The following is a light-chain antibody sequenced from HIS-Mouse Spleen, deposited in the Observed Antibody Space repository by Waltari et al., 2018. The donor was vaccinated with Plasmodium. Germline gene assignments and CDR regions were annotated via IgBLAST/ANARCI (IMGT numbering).Light chain of an antibody. Sequence: SYELTQPPSVSVSPGQTASITCSGDKLGEKYACWYQQKPGQSPVLVIYQDSKRPSGIPERFSCSNSGNTATLTISGTQAMDEADYYCQAWDSSTVVFGGGTKLTVL. CDR1: KLGEKY. V-gene: IGLV3-1*01. J-gene: IGLJ2*01. CDR2: QDS. CDR3: QAWDSSTVV.